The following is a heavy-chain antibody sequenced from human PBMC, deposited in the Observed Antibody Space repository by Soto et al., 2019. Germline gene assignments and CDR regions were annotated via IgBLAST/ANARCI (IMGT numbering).Heavy chain of an antibody. CDR1: GFTFSSYG. J-gene: IGHJ4*02. V-gene: IGHV3-30*18. Sequence: QVQLVESGGGVVQPGRSLRLSCAASGFTFSSYGMHWVRQAPGKGLEWVAVISYDGSNKYYADSVKGRFTISRDNSKNTLYLQMNSLRAEDTAVYYCAKDFGVEAVAAEFDYWGQGTLVTVSS. D-gene: IGHD6-19*01. CDR3: AKDFGVEAVAAEFDY. CDR2: ISYDGSNK.